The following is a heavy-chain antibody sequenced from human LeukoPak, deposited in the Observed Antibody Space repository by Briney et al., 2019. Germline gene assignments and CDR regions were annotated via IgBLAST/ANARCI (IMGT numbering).Heavy chain of an antibody. V-gene: IGHV4-61*05. CDR3: ARHNSAYSAIFDY. D-gene: IGHD3-22*01. Sequence: SETLSLTCTVSGGSISSSSYYWGWIRQPPGKGLEWIGYIYNSGSTNYNPSLKSRVTISVDTSKNQFSLKLSSVTAADTAVYYCARHNSAYSAIFDYWGQGTLVTVSS. CDR1: GGSISSSSYY. J-gene: IGHJ4*02. CDR2: IYNSGST.